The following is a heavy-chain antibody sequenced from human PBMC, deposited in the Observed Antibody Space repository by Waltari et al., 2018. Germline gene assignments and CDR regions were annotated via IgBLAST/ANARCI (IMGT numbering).Heavy chain of an antibody. D-gene: IGHD1-26*01. Sequence: QVQLVESGGGVVQPGRSLRLSCAASGFTFSTYGMHWVRQAPGKGLAWVTVIWYDGTKKYYADSVKGRFTMSRDNSKNTLYLQMNSLRAEDTAVYYCARDARPPYSGSYLLNWYFDLWGRGTLVSVSS. CDR3: ARDARPPYSGSYLLNWYFDL. V-gene: IGHV3-33*01. CDR2: IWYDGTKK. CDR1: GFTFSTYG. J-gene: IGHJ2*01.